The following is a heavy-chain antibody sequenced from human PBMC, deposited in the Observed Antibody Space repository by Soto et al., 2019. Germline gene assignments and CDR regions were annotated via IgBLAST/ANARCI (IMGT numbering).Heavy chain of an antibody. CDR3: ARDGDVNTGFGKDY. CDR1: GFTFSSYG. CDR2: IWHDGGNK. D-gene: IGHD3-16*01. Sequence: LRLSCAASGFTFSSYGMHWVRQAPGKGLEWVAFIWHDGGNKFYAESVKGRFTISRDNSKNTLYLQMTSLSAEDTAMYYCARDGDVNTGFGKDYWGQGTLVTVSS. V-gene: IGHV3-33*01. J-gene: IGHJ4*02.